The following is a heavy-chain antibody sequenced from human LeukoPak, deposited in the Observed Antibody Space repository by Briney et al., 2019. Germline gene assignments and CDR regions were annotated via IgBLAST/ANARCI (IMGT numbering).Heavy chain of an antibody. J-gene: IGHJ6*02. CDR3: ARGGSGYDSFYYYGMDG. CDR1: GGSISSYY. Sequence: SETLSLTCTVSGGSISSYYWNWIRQPPGEGLEWIGYFHHSGSTNYNPSLKSRVTISVDTSKNQFSLKLTSVTAADTSVYYWARGGSGYDSFYYYGMDGWGQGTTVTVSS. D-gene: IGHD5-12*01. V-gene: IGHV4-59*01. CDR2: FHHSGST.